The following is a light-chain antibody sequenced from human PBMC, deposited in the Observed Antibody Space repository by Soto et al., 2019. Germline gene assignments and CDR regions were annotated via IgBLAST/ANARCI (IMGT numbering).Light chain of an antibody. CDR2: GAS. CDR3: QQYGSSPYT. CDR1: QSVSSSY. Sequence: EIVLTQSPGTLSLSPGERATLSCRASQSVSSSYLAWYQQKPGQAPRLPIYGASSRATGVPDRFSGSGSGTDFTLTISRLEPEDVAVYYWQQYGSSPYTFGQGTKLEIK. V-gene: IGKV3-20*01. J-gene: IGKJ2*01.